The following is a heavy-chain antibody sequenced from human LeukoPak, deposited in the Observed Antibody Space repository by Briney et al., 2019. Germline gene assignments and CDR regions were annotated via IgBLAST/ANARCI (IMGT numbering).Heavy chain of an antibody. J-gene: IGHJ4*02. Sequence: GGSLRLSCAASGFTFTTNWMTWVRQAPGKGLEWVSAISGSGGSTYYADSVKGRFTISRDNSKNTLYLQMNSLRAEDTAVYYCAKPTPDGIIDYWGQGTLVTVSS. CDR1: GFTFTTNW. D-gene: IGHD1-14*01. CDR3: AKPTPDGIIDY. CDR2: ISGSGGST. V-gene: IGHV3-23*01.